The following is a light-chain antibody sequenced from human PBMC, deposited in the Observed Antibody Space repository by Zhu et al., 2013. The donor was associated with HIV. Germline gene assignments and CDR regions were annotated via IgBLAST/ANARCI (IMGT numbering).Light chain of an antibody. Sequence: DIQMTQSPSSLSASIGDRVTITCRASQGISNHLGWYRQRPGKAPKRLIYLASTLQSEVPSRFSGSGSGTDFTLTISSLQPEDFATYYCQQFNSNMWTFGQGTKVEVK. CDR2: LAS. CDR1: QGISNH. CDR3: QQFNSNMWT. V-gene: IGKV1-17*01. J-gene: IGKJ1*01.